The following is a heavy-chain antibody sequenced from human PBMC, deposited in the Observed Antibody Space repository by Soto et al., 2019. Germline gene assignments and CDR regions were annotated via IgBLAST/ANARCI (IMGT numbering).Heavy chain of an antibody. J-gene: IGHJ6*02. CDR1: GFTVSSNY. Sequence: GGSLRLSCAASGFTVSSNYMSWVRQAPGKGLEWVSVIYSGGSTYYADSVKGRFTISRDNSKKKLYLQMNILRAEDTAVYYCAGDKVGYCRGGSCFDYYYYGMDVWGQGTTVTVSS. CDR3: AGDKVGYCRGGSCFDYYYYGMDV. CDR2: IYSGGST. V-gene: IGHV3-53*01. D-gene: IGHD2-15*01.